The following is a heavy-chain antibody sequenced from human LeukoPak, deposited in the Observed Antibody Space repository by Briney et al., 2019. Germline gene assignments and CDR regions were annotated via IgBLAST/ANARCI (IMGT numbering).Heavy chain of an antibody. CDR1: GYTFTSYD. Sequence: ASVKVSCKASGYTFTSYDINWVRQATGQGLEWMGWMNPNSGNTGYAQKFQGRVTMTTDTSTSTAYMELRSLRSDDTAIYYCARDLKFSPYYFDYWGQGTLVTVSS. D-gene: IGHD3-9*01. V-gene: IGHV1-8*01. CDR2: MNPNSGNT. CDR3: ARDLKFSPYYFDY. J-gene: IGHJ4*02.